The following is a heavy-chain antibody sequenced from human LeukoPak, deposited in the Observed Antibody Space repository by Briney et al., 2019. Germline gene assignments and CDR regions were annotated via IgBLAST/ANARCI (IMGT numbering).Heavy chain of an antibody. Sequence: SETLSLTCAVYGGSFSGYYWSWIRQPLGKGLEWIGEIDHSGSTNYNPSLKSRVTISVDTSKNQFSLKLSSVTAADTAVYYCARGQVSWGQGTLVTVSS. V-gene: IGHV4-34*01. CDR3: ARGQVS. CDR2: IDHSGST. J-gene: IGHJ4*02. CDR1: GGSFSGYY.